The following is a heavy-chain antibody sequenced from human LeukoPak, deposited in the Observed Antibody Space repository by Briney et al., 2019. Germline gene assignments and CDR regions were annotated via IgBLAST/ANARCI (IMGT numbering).Heavy chain of an antibody. Sequence: PGGSLRLSCAASGFRFSSHWMTWVRQAPGKGLEWVANIKQDGSERYYVDSVKGRFTISRDNTKSSLYLQMNSLRAEDTAVFYCMRSSLSFDNWGQGTLVTVSS. CDR1: GFRFSSHW. V-gene: IGHV3-7*01. D-gene: IGHD3-16*02. CDR2: IKQDGSER. J-gene: IGHJ4*02. CDR3: MRSSLSFDN.